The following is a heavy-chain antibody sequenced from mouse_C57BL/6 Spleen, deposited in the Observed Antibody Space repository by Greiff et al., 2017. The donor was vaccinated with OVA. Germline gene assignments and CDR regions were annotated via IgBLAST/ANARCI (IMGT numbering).Heavy chain of an antibody. CDR3: ARWGNSDY. CDR2: INPSTGGT. CDR1: GYSFTGYY. V-gene: IGHV1-42*01. Sequence: VQLQQSGPELVKPGASVKISCKASGYSFTGYYMNWVKQSPEKSLEWIGEINPSTGGTTYNQKFKAKATLTVDKSSSTAYMQLKSLTSEDSAVYYCARWGNSDYWGQGTTLTVSS. J-gene: IGHJ2*01.